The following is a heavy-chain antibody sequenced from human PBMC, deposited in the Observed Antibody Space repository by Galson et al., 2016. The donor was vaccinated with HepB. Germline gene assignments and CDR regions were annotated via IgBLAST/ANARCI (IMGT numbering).Heavy chain of an antibody. CDR3: ARKGHWAEPETGHYYYGMDI. Sequence: SETLSLTCAVSGGSVSSSAFFWGWIRQPPGKGLEWIGYIRYSGNTNYNPSLTSRVAISVDTTRNQFSLRLNSVTSADTAVYFCARKGHWAEPETGHYYYGMDIWGQGTTVTVSS. D-gene: IGHD1-14*01. J-gene: IGHJ6*02. CDR1: GGSVSSSAFF. CDR2: IRYSGNT. V-gene: IGHV4-61*08.